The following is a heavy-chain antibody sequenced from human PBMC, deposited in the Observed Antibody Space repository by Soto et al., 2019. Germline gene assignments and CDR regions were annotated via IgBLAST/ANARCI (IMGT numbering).Heavy chain of an antibody. CDR1: GFTFSSDS. CDR2: ISSSSSTT. CDR3: ASQSSEWLLFAS. J-gene: IGHJ4*02. V-gene: IGHV3-48*01. D-gene: IGHD5-12*01. Sequence: EVQLVESGGGLVQPGGSLRLSCAASGFTFSSDSMKWVRQPPGKGLEWVSYISSSSSTTYYADSVKGRFTISRDNAKNSLYLQMNSLRAEDTAVYYCASQSSEWLLFASWGQGTLVTVSS.